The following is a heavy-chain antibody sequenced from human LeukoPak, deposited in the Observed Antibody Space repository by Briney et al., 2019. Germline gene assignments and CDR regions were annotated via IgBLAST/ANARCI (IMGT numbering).Heavy chain of an antibody. CDR3: ARVVPQYYYGSGSYPDYFDY. Sequence: SETLSLTCTVSGGSISSYYWSWIRQPPGKGLEWIGYIYYSGSTNYNPSLKSRVTISVDTSKNQFSLKLSSVTAVDTAVYYCARVVPQYYYGSGSYPDYFDYWGQGTLVTVSS. D-gene: IGHD3-10*01. CDR2: IYYSGST. J-gene: IGHJ4*02. V-gene: IGHV4-59*01. CDR1: GGSISSYY.